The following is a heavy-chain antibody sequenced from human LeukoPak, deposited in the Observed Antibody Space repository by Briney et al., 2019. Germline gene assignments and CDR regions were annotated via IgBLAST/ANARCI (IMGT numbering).Heavy chain of an antibody. J-gene: IGHJ3*02. V-gene: IGHV4-4*07. Sequence: PSETLSLTCTVSGDSISRYYWSWIRQPAGKGLEWIGRVSTSGSTNYNPSLKSRVTMSVDTSKNQFSLKLSSVTAADTAVYYCARGGLGYCSSTSCSAGGAFDIWGQGTMVTVSS. CDR2: VSTSGST. CDR3: ARGGLGYCSSTSCSAGGAFDI. CDR1: GDSISRYY. D-gene: IGHD2-2*01.